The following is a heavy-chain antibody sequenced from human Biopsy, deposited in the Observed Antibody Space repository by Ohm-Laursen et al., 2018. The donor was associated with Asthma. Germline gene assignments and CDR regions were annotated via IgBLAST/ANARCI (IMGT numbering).Heavy chain of an antibody. CDR2: ITFDGSTQ. Sequence: SLRLSCAATGTHFGSYNMHWARQAPGKGLEWVAVITFDGSTQHYGDSVKGRFTISRDNSKNMLFLQMNGLRAEDTAVYYCSRDTLGYYFDIWGQGTQVTVSS. CDR1: GTHFGSYN. D-gene: IGHD6-13*01. V-gene: IGHV3-30-3*01. CDR3: SRDTLGYYFDI. J-gene: IGHJ4*02.